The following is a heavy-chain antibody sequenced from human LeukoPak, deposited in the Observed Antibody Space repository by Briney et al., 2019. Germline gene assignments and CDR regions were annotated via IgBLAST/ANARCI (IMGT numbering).Heavy chain of an antibody. J-gene: IGHJ4*02. CDR2: IYHSGST. CDR3: ARRDGYNSFLDY. CDR1: GYSISSGYY. Sequence: SETLSLTCTVSGYSISSGYYWGWIRQPPGKGLEWIGSIYHSGSTYYNPSLKSRVTISVDTSKNQFSLKLSSVTAADTAVYYCARRDGYNSFLDYWGQGTLVTVSS. D-gene: IGHD5-24*01. V-gene: IGHV4-38-2*02.